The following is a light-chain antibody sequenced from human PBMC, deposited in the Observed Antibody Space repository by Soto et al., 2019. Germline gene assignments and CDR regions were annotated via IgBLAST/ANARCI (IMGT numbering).Light chain of an antibody. CDR1: SSDVGGYNY. Sequence: QSALTQPPSASGSPGQSVTISCTGSSSDVGGYNYVSWYQQHPGKVPKLMVYEVNKRPSGVPDRFSGSKSSNTASLTVSGLQGEDEADYYCTSYAGGNNVFGTGTKLTVL. CDR3: TSYAGGNNV. CDR2: EVN. V-gene: IGLV2-8*01. J-gene: IGLJ1*01.